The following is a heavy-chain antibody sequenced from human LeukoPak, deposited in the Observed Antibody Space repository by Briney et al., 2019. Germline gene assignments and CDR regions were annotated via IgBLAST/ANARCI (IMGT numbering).Heavy chain of an antibody. Sequence: SVKVSCKASGGTFSSYAISWVRQAPGQGLEWMGGIIPIFGTANYAQKFQGRVTITADKSTSTAYMELSSLRSEDTAVYYCARADLYNYGYGYWGQGTLVTVSS. D-gene: IGHD5-18*01. J-gene: IGHJ4*02. CDR1: GGTFSSYA. CDR2: IIPIFGTA. V-gene: IGHV1-69*06. CDR3: ARADLYNYGYGY.